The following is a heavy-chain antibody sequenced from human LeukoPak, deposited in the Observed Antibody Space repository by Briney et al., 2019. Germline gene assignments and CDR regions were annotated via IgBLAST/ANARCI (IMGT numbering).Heavy chain of an antibody. CDR1: GFAFSNAW. V-gene: IGHV3-15*01. CDR2: IKRKADGGTP. J-gene: IGHJ6*03. CDR3: TLVHTYYYYMDV. Sequence: PGGSLRLSCEASGFAFSNAWMTWGRQAPGKGLEWGGRIKRKADGGTPDYGAPVKGRFSIARDDSKNTLYLQMTSPKTEDTAVYFCTLVHTYYYYMDVWGKGTTVTVSS.